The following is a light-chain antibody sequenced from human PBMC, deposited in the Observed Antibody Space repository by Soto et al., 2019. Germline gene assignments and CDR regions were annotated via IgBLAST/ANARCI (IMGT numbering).Light chain of an antibody. CDR3: QQRNNWPPIT. J-gene: IGKJ5*01. CDR2: EAS. Sequence: EIVLTQSPVTLSLSPGERATLSCRASQSVSSYLAWYQQRPGQAPRLLIYEASNRANGIPATFSGSGSGTDFTLTIDNLEPEDFAIYYCQQRNNWPPITFGQGTRLEIK. CDR1: QSVSSY. V-gene: IGKV3-11*01.